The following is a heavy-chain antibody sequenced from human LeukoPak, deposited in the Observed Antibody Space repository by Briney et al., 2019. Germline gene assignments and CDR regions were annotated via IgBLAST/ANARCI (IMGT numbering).Heavy chain of an antibody. CDR1: GGSISSGGYY. Sequence: ETLSLTCTVSGGSISSGGYYWSWVRQAPGKGLEWVSAISGSGGSTYYADSVKGRFTISRDNSKNTLYLQMNSLRAEDTAVYYCAKHSGYEINYWGQGTLVTVSS. J-gene: IGHJ4*02. CDR3: AKHSGYEINY. V-gene: IGHV3-23*01. D-gene: IGHD5-12*01. CDR2: ISGSGGST.